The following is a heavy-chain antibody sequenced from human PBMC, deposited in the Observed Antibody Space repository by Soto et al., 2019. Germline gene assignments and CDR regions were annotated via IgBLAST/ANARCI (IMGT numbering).Heavy chain of an antibody. Sequence: HPGGSLRLSCAASGFTFDDYTMHWVRQAPGKGLEWVSLISWDGGSTYYADSVKGRFTISRDNSKNSLYLQMNSLRTDDTALYYCAKVLFPRSWSLFDYWGQGTLVTVSS. D-gene: IGHD6-13*01. J-gene: IGHJ4*02. CDR1: GFTFDDYT. CDR2: ISWDGGST. CDR3: AKVLFPRSWSLFDY. V-gene: IGHV3-43*01.